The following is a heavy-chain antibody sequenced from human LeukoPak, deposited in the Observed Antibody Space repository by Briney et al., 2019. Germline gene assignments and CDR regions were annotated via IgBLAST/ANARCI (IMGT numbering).Heavy chain of an antibody. V-gene: IGHV3-64D*06. J-gene: IGHJ4*02. Sequence: GGSLRLSCSASGFTFESYAMHWVRQAPRKGLQFVSAISSIGGSTYYADSVKGRFTISRDNSKNTLYLQMSSLRAEDTAMYYCVKSARGVDYWGQGTLVTVSS. CDR3: VKSARGVDY. CDR2: ISSIGGST. D-gene: IGHD3-16*01. CDR1: GFTFESYA.